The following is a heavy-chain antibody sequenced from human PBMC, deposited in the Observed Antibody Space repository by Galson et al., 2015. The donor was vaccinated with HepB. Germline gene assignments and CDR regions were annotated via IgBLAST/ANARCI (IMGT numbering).Heavy chain of an antibody. CDR2: ISGSGGST. J-gene: IGHJ5*02. CDR3: ARDHDSSGYYNWFDP. D-gene: IGHD3-22*01. V-gene: IGHV3-23*01. CDR1: GFTFSSYA. Sequence: SLRLSCAASGFTFSSYAMSWVRPAPGKGLEWVSAISGSGGSTYYADSVKGRFTISRDNSTNTLYLQMNSLRAEDTAVYYCARDHDSSGYYNWFDPWGQGTLVTVSS.